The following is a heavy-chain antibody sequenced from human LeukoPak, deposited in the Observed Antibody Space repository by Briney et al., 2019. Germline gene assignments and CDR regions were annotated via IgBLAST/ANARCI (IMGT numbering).Heavy chain of an antibody. CDR2: INPNSGGT. D-gene: IGHD3-10*01. CDR3: ARGGGSDRRYNWFDP. J-gene: IGHJ5*02. CDR1: GYTFTGYY. Sequence: GASVKVSCKASGYTFTGYYIHWVRQAPGQGLEWMGWINPNSGGTNYAQKLQGRVTMTTDTSTSTAYMELRSLRSDDTAVYYCARGGGSDRRYNWFDPWGQGTLVTVSS. V-gene: IGHV1-2*02.